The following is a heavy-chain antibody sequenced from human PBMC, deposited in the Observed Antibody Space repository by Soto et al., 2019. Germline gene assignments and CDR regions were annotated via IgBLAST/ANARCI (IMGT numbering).Heavy chain of an antibody. D-gene: IGHD1-26*01. J-gene: IGHJ6*02. Sequence: QLQLQESGPGLVKPSQTLSLTCTVSGGSISSGDFYWSWIRQPPGKGLEWIGYIYYSGSTYYNQSLRSRVIISADTSKNQFSLKLSSVTAAHTAVYYCARAKATASTRRGYGLDVWGQGTTVTVSS. V-gene: IGHV4-30-4*01. CDR2: IYYSGST. CDR1: GGSISSGDFY. CDR3: ARAKATASTRRGYGLDV.